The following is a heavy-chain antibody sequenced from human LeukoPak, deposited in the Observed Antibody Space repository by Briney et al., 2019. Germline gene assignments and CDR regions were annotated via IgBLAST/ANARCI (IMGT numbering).Heavy chain of an antibody. CDR1: GCSFTSYW. Sequence: GESLKISCKGSGCSFTSYWIGWVRQMPGKGLEWMGIIYPGDSDTRYSPSFQGQVTISADKSISTAYLQWSSLKASDTAMYYCARHLDYGDYGGNWYFDLWGRGTLVTVSP. J-gene: IGHJ2*01. V-gene: IGHV5-51*01. CDR3: ARHLDYGDYGGNWYFDL. D-gene: IGHD4-17*01. CDR2: IYPGDSDT.